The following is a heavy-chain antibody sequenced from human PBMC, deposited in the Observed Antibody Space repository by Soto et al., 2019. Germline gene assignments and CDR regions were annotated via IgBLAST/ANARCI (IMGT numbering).Heavy chain of an antibody. J-gene: IGHJ4*02. Sequence: QEQLVQSGPEVKKPGSSVKVSCKDSGGLFSSFAISWVRQAPGQGLEWLGGIIPVFGTTNYAEKFQGRVTITADESTNTAYMELSSLRSEDTAMYYCARGGSPYVWFNEFWGQGTLVTVSS. V-gene: IGHV1-69*01. CDR1: GGLFSSFA. D-gene: IGHD3-16*01. CDR2: IIPVFGTT. CDR3: ARGGSPYVWFNEF.